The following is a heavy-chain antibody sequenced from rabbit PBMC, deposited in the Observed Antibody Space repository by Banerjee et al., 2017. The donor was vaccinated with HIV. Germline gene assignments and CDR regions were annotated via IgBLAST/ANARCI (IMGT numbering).Heavy chain of an antibody. D-gene: IGHD8-1*01. CDR3: TRGAVAGSIYPHYFNL. CDR2: IYTGSSSST. J-gene: IGHJ4*01. V-gene: IGHV1S45*01. Sequence: QEQLEESGGDLVKPEGSLTLTCTASGFSFSSSYWICWVRQAPGKGLEWIACIYTGSSSSTYYASWAKGRFTISKTSSTTVTLQMTSLTAADTAIYFCTRGAVAGSIYPHYFNLWGPGTLVTVS. CDR1: GFSFSSSYW.